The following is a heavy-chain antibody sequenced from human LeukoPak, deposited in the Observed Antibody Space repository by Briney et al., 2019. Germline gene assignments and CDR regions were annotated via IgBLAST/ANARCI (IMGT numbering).Heavy chain of an antibody. CDR3: APRGDIEHSYVYGKWFDP. Sequence: SETLSLTCAVYGGSFSAYYWTWIRQPPGKGLEWIGEINHSGSSNYNSSLRSRVTISVDTSYKRFSLRLSSVTAADTAVYYCAPRGDIEHSYVYGKWFDPWGQGTRVTVSS. CDR2: INHSGSS. V-gene: IGHV4-34*01. J-gene: IGHJ5*02. D-gene: IGHD5-18*01. CDR1: GGSFSAYY.